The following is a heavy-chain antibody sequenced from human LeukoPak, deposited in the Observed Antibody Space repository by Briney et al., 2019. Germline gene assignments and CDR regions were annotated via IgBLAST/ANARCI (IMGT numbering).Heavy chain of an antibody. Sequence: PAASLRSLCAASSGNSNSNGNNWVRQGPPPGLGWDSGINWNGGSTGYADSVKGRFTISRDNAKNSLYLQMNSLIAEQTALYYCARGRPPADYWAKGTLVTVSS. CDR1: SGNSNSNG. CDR3: ARGRPPADY. V-gene: IGHV3-20*04. J-gene: IGHJ4*02. CDR2: INWNGGST.